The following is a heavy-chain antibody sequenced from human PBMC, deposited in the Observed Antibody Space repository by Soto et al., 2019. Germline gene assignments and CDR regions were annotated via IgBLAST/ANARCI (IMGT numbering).Heavy chain of an antibody. CDR2: LHNSGTT. CDR3: ARDDTIFGLLYGMDV. V-gene: IGHV4-59*01. J-gene: IGHJ6*02. CDR1: GGTISDFH. Sequence: VQRQQSGPGLVKPSETLSLTCTVSGGTISDFHWSWIRQSPGKGLEWIGYLHNSGTTDYNPSLKSRVTISVDTSKNNFSLRLTSVTAVDTAGYYCARDDTIFGLLYGMDVWGHGTTVNVS. D-gene: IGHD3-3*01.